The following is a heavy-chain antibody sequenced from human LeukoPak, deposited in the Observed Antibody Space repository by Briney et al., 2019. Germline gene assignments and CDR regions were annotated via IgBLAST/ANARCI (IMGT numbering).Heavy chain of an antibody. CDR1: GGTFSSYA. J-gene: IGHJ3*02. CDR2: IIPIFGTA. D-gene: IGHD5-12*01. V-gene: IGHV1-69*13. Sequence: SVKVSCKASGGTFSSYAISWVRQAPGQGLEWMGGIIPIFGTANYAQKFQGRVTITADESTSTAYMELNSLRSEDTAVYYCASPMAHGGSGSPHDAFDIWGQGTMVTVSS. CDR3: ASPMAHGGSGSPHDAFDI.